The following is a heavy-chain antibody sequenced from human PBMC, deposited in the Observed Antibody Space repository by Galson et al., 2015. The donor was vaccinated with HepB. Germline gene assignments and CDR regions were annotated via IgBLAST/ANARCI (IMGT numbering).Heavy chain of an antibody. CDR2: IDWDEDK. J-gene: IGHJ4*02. D-gene: IGHD3-10*01. CDR1: GFSLTTSGMC. CDR3: ARIHSSGAGSPFDY. V-gene: IGHV2-70*11. Sequence: PALVKPTQTLTLTCTFSGFSLTTSGMCVTWIRQPPGKALEWLARIDWDEDKYYSTSLKTRHSISKDTSKNQVVLTMTNMDPVDTATYYCARIHSSGAGSPFDYWGQGTLVTVSS.